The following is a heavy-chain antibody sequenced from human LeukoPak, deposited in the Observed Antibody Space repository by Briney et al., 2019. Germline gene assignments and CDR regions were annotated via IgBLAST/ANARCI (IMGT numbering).Heavy chain of an antibody. D-gene: IGHD3-10*01. V-gene: IGHV1-8*03. CDR2: MNPNSGNT. CDR3: ARGPLRGVRQKNWFDP. Sequence: ASVKVSCKASGYTFTSYDINWVRQATGQGLERMGWMNPNSGNTGYAQKFQGRVTITRNTSIGTAYMELSSLRSEDTAVYYCARGPLRGVRQKNWFDPWGQGTLVTVSS. J-gene: IGHJ5*02. CDR1: GYTFTSYD.